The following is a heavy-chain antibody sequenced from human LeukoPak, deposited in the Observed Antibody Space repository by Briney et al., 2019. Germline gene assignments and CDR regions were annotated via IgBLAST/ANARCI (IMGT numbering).Heavy chain of an antibody. J-gene: IGHJ4*02. CDR2: IYYSGRT. D-gene: IGHD3-22*01. CDR1: GGSFSSSTYY. V-gene: IGHV4-39*07. CDR3: ARYYYGNSGYYYRFDY. Sequence: PSGTLSLTCTVSGGSFSSSTYYWGWIRQPPGKGLEWIGTIYYSGRTYYNPSLKSRVTVSVDTSKTQFSLKLSSVTAADTAVYYCARYYYGNSGYYYRFDYWGQGTLVTVSS.